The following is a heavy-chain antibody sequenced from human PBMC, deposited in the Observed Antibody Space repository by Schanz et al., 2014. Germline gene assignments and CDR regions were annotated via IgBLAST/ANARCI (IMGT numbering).Heavy chain of an antibody. Sequence: QVQLVQSGAEVKKPGASVRVSCKVSGYAFTTYGLSWVRQAPGQGLEWLGWIRPDNGHTTYSQKGRDRVIFTTDTSANTAYMELRSLRSDDTAHYYCVRVPSRDVSFDLWGRGTLVTVSS. CDR1: GYAFTTYG. J-gene: IGHJ2*01. CDR2: IRPDNGHT. D-gene: IGHD3-16*01. V-gene: IGHV1-18*01. CDR3: VRVPSRDVSFDL.